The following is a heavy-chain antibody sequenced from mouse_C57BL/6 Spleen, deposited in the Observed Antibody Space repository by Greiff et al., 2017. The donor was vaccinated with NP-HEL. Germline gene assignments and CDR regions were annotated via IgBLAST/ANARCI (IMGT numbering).Heavy chain of an antibody. CDR1: GYTFTSYW. J-gene: IGHJ4*01. CDR2: IYPGNSDT. Sequence: EVQLQQSGTVLARPGASVKMSCKTSGYTFTSYWMHWVKQRPGQGLEWIGAIYPGNSDTSYNQKFKGKAKLTAVTSASTAYMELSSLTNEDSAVYYCTRGPYYYGSSSYAMDYWGQGTSVTVSS. V-gene: IGHV1-5*01. D-gene: IGHD1-1*01. CDR3: TRGPYYYGSSSYAMDY.